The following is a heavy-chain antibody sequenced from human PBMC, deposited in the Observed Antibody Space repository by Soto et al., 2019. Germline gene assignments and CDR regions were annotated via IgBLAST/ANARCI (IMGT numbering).Heavy chain of an antibody. V-gene: IGHV1-18*01. Sequence: QVQLVQSGAEVKKPGASVRVSCKASGYIFNHYGIGWVRQAPGQGLEWMGWISAYNGNTHDAGSLQGRVTMTTDTSTSTADMELRSLRSDYTAVYYWARGGHEGTSTYCSYRYDGLDVWGQGTTVTVSS. CDR1: GYIFNHYG. D-gene: IGHD2-2*01. J-gene: IGHJ6*02. CDR2: ISAYNGNT. CDR3: ARGGHEGTSTYCSYRYDGLDV.